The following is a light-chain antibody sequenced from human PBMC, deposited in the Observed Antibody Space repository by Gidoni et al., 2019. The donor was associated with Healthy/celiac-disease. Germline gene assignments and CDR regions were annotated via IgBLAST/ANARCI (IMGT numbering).Light chain of an antibody. CDR1: QSVSIN. J-gene: IGKJ1*01. CDR3: QQYNNWPRT. V-gene: IGKV3-15*01. CDR2: GAS. Sequence: EIVMTQSPATLSVSPGERATLSCRASQSVSINLAWYQQKPGQAPRLLSYGASTRATGIPARFSGSGSGTEFTLTIRRLQSEDFAVYYCQQYNNWPRTFGQGTKVEIK.